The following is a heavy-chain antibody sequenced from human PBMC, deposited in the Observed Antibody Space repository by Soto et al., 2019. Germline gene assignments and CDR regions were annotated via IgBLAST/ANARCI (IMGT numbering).Heavy chain of an antibody. Sequence: SQTLSLTCAISGDSVSSNSAAWNWIRQSPSRGLDWLGRTYYRSKWYNDYAVSVKSRITINPDTSKNQFSLQLNSVTPEDTAVYYCAREPPGGYSYGYHYYMDVWGKGTTVTVSS. CDR2: TYYRSKWYN. CDR1: GDSVSSNSAA. CDR3: AREPPGGYSYGYHYYMDV. J-gene: IGHJ6*03. V-gene: IGHV6-1*01. D-gene: IGHD5-18*01.